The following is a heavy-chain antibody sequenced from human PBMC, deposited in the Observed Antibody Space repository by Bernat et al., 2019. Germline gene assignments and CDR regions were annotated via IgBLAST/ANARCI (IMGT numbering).Heavy chain of an antibody. Sequence: QVQLQESGPGLVKPSETLSLTCTVSGGSISSYYWSWIRQPPGKGLEWIGYIYYSGSTNSNPSLKSRVTISVDTSKNQFSLKLSSVTAADTAVYYCARTLYCGGDCYSGRDYYYYGMDVWGQGTTVTVSS. D-gene: IGHD2-21*02. CDR1: GGSISSYY. V-gene: IGHV4-59*01. CDR3: ARTLYCGGDCYSGRDYYYYGMDV. J-gene: IGHJ6*02. CDR2: IYYSGST.